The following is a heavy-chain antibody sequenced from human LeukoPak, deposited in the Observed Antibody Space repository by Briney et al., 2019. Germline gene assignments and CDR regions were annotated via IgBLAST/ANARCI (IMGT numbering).Heavy chain of an antibody. CDR2: IEQDGSEM. Sequence: GGSLRLSCAASGFTFSNYWMSWVRQTPGKGLEWVATIEQDGSEMYYVDSVKGRFTISRDNAKKSLFLQMNSLRADDTAVYYCARPSVLGPNTDYWGQGTLVTVSS. D-gene: IGHD2-2*01. V-gene: IGHV3-7*01. J-gene: IGHJ4*02. CDR1: GFTFSNYW. CDR3: ARPSVLGPNTDY.